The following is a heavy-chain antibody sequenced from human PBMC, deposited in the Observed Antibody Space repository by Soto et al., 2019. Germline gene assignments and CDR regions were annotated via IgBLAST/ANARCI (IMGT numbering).Heavy chain of an antibody. D-gene: IGHD1-1*01. CDR2: ISGSGGST. V-gene: IGHV3-23*01. CDR1: GFTFSSYA. CDR3: AKDRGVHLQQTYNWFEP. Sequence: GGSLRLACAASGFTFSSYAMSWVRQAPWKGLEWVSAISGSGGSTYYADSVKGRFTISRDNSKNTLYLKMNSLRAEDTAVYYCAKDRGVHLQQTYNWFEPWGQGTMVTVSS. J-gene: IGHJ5*01.